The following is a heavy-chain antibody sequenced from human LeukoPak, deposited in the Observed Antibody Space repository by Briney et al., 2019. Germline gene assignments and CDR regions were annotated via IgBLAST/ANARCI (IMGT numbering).Heavy chain of an antibody. CDR2: INHSGST. V-gene: IGHV4-34*01. Sequence: SETLSLTCAVYGGSFSGYYWSWIRQPPGKGLGWIGEINHSGSTNYNPSLKSRVTISVDTSKNQFSLKMSSVTAADTAVYYCAREVGGYCSSTSCYSLDYWGQGTLVTVSS. D-gene: IGHD2-2*01. CDR3: AREVGGYCSSTSCYSLDY. J-gene: IGHJ4*02. CDR1: GGSFSGYY.